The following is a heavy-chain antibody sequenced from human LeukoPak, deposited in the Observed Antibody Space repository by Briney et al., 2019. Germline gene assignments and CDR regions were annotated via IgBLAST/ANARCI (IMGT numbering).Heavy chain of an antibody. CDR2: IYPGDSDT. J-gene: IGHJ5*02. D-gene: IGHD1-26*01. CDR1: GYSFPTYW. CDR3: ARHHRGVGADWFGP. V-gene: IGHV5-51*01. Sequence: GESLKISCKGSGYSFPTYWIGWVRQMPGKDLEWMGIIYPGDSDTRYSPSFQGQITISVDKSISTAYLQWSTLKASDTAMYYCARHHRGVGADWFGPWGQGTLVTVSS.